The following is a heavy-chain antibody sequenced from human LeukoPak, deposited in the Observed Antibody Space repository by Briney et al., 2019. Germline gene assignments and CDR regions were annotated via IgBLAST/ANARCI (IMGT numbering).Heavy chain of an antibody. V-gene: IGHV3-33*06. CDR3: AKGEYGGKGAAADY. J-gene: IGHJ4*02. Sequence: QPGRSLRLSCAASGFTFSSYGMRWVRQAPGKGLEWVAVIWYDGSNKYYADSVKGRFTISRDNSKNTLYLQMNSLRAEDTAVYYCAKGEYGGKGAAADYWGQGTLVTVSS. D-gene: IGHD4-23*01. CDR2: IWYDGSNK. CDR1: GFTFSSYG.